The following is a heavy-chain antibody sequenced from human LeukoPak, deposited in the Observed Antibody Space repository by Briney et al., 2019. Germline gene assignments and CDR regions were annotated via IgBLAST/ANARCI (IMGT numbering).Heavy chain of an antibody. D-gene: IGHD2-2*01. V-gene: IGHV1-2*02. CDR3: ARENDRGIVVVPRYMDV. CDR1: GYTFTGYY. Sequence: ASVKVSCKASGYTFTGYYMHWVRQAPGQGLEWMGWINPNSGGTNYAQKFQGRVTMTRDTSISTAYMELSRLRSDDTAVYYCARENDRGIVVVPRYMDVWGKGTTVTVSS. J-gene: IGHJ6*03. CDR2: INPNSGGT.